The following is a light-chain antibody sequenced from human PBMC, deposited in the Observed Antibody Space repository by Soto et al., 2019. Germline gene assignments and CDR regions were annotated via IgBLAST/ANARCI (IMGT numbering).Light chain of an antibody. Sequence: QSALTQPASVSGSPGQSITISCTGTSSDVGGYDYVSWYQQNPGKAPKLMIFDVANRPSGVSNRFSGSKSDNTASLTISGLQAEDEADYYCSSYSSSSTQVFGTGTKLTVL. CDR3: SSYSSSSTQV. V-gene: IGLV2-14*03. CDR1: SSDVGGYDY. CDR2: DVA. J-gene: IGLJ1*01.